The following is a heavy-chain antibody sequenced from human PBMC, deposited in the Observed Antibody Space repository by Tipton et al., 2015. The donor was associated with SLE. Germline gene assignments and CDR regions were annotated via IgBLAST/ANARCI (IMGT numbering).Heavy chain of an antibody. D-gene: IGHD3-3*01. CDR1: GFTVSNNY. V-gene: IGHV3-74*01. J-gene: IGHJ4*02. CDR3: ARSGSLKDYDFWSANS. Sequence: SLRLSCAASGFTVSNNYMIWVRQAPGKGLEWVSRITTDGRSTSYADSVKGRFTISRDNAQNTVYLQMNSLRAEDTAIYYCARSGSLKDYDFWSANSWGQGTLVTVSS. CDR2: ITTDGRST.